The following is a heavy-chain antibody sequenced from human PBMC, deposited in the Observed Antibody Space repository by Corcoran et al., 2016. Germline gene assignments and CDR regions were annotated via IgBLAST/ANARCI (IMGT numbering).Heavy chain of an antibody. D-gene: IGHD3-10*01. Sequence: QEQLVQSGAEVKKPGASVKVSCKASGYTFTDYYMHWVRQAPGQGFEWMGIIDPTGGSTTYAQKFQDRVTMTRDTSTSTVYMELSSLRSEDTAVYYCISGGRTYYGSGDGYWGQGTLVTVSS. CDR2: IDPTGGST. V-gene: IGHV1-46*03. J-gene: IGHJ4*02. CDR1: GYTFTDYY. CDR3: ISGGRTYYGSGDGY.